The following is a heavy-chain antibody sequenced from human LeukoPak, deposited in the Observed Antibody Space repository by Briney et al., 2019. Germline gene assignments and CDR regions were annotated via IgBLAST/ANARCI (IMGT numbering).Heavy chain of an antibody. D-gene: IGHD1-26*01. CDR1: GFTFSTYS. CDR3: VRDGIVGARWYFDL. J-gene: IGHJ2*01. V-gene: IGHV3-21*01. Sequence: PGGSLRLSCAASGFTFSTYSMNWVRQAPGKGLEWVSSISSSSGYIYYADSVKGRFTISRDNAKNSLYLQMNSLRAEDTAVYYCVRDGIVGARWYFDLWGRGTLVTVSS. CDR2: ISSSSGYI.